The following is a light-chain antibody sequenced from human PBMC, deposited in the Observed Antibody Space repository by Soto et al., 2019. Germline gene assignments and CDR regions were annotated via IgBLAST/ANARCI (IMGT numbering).Light chain of an antibody. V-gene: IGKV3-20*01. Sequence: EIVLTQSPGTLSLSPGERATLSCRASQSVTSSYIAWYQQKPGQAPRLLIYGASSRATGIPDRFSGSGSGTDFTITISTPEPEDVAVHYCQQYGSSPAFGRGTKVEIK. CDR1: QSVTSSY. J-gene: IGKJ4*01. CDR3: QQYGSSPA. CDR2: GAS.